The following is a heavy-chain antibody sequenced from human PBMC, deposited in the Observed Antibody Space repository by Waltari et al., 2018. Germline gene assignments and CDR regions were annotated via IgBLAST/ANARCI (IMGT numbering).Heavy chain of an antibody. CDR1: GLTVSRNY. CDR3: ARDDSYGQFMRFDF. J-gene: IGHJ4*02. CDR2: IYSGGNT. Sequence: EVQLAESGGGLIQPGGSLRLSCEASGLTVSRNYMSWVRQAPGKGLEWLAAIYSGGNTFYADSVKGRFNISIDNSKNTLYLQMNSLRVDDTAVYYCARDDSYGQFMRFDFWGQGTMVTVSS. V-gene: IGHV3-53*01. D-gene: IGHD5-18*01.